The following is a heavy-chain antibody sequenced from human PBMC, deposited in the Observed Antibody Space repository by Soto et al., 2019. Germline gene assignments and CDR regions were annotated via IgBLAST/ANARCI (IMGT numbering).Heavy chain of an antibody. Sequence: PGESLKISCKGSGYSFTTYWIAWVRQMPGKGLEWMGIIYPGDSDTRYSPSFQGQVTISADKSISTAYLQWSSLKAADTAMYYCARHGRVGATQSSSDFWGQGTLVTVSS. D-gene: IGHD1-26*01. J-gene: IGHJ4*02. CDR3: ARHGRVGATQSSSDF. CDR2: IYPGDSDT. V-gene: IGHV5-51*01. CDR1: GYSFTTYW.